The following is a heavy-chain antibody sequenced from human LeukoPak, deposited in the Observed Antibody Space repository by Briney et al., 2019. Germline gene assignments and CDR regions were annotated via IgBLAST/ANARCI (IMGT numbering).Heavy chain of an antibody. Sequence: PGGSLRLSCAASGFTFSSYAMSWVRQAPGKGLEWVSAISGSGGSTYYADSVKGRFTISRDNSKNTLYLQMNSLRAEDTAVYYCARDHSNYGSGGPFDYWGQGTLVTVSS. D-gene: IGHD3-10*01. CDR3: ARDHSNYGSGGPFDY. V-gene: IGHV3-23*01. CDR1: GFTFSSYA. CDR2: ISGSGGST. J-gene: IGHJ4*02.